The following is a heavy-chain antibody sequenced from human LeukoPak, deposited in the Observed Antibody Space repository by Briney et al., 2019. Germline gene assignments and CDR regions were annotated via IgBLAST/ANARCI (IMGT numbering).Heavy chain of an antibody. CDR2: ISGSGGST. Sequence: GGSLRLSCAASGFTFSSYAMSWVRQAPGKGLEWVSAISGSGGSTYYADSVKGRFTISRDNSKNTLYLQMNSLRAEDTAVYYCARHTAYSSSWYSYSSYYGMDVWGQGTTVTVSS. V-gene: IGHV3-23*01. CDR1: GFTFSSYA. D-gene: IGHD6-13*01. CDR3: ARHTAYSSSWYSYSSYYGMDV. J-gene: IGHJ6*02.